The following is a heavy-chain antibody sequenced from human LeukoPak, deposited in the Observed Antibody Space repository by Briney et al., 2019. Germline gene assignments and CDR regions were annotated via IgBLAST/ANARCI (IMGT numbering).Heavy chain of an antibody. D-gene: IGHD6-6*01. Sequence: GGSLRLSCAASGFTFSSYWMSWVRQAPGKGLEWVANIKHDGSERNYEDSVKGRFTISRDNAKNSLYLQLNSLRAEDTALYYCARAYSSSSGRDAFDSWGLGTLVTVSS. CDR1: GFTFSSYW. CDR3: ARAYSSSSGRDAFDS. CDR2: IKHDGSER. J-gene: IGHJ3*02. V-gene: IGHV3-7*01.